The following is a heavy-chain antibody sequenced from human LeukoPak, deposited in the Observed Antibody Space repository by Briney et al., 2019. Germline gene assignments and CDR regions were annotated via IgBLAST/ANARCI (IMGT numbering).Heavy chain of an antibody. J-gene: IGHJ4*02. D-gene: IGHD3-22*01. CDR1: GFTFSSYA. CDR2: ISGSGGST. Sequence: GGSLRLSCAASGFTFSSYAMSWVRQAPGKGLEWVSAISGSGGSTYYADSVKGRFTISRDNSKNTPYLQMNSLRAEDTAVYYCAKDNRFCKGNRGYYDSSGQFDYWGQGTLVTVSS. CDR3: AKDNRFCKGNRGYYDSSGQFDY. V-gene: IGHV3-23*01.